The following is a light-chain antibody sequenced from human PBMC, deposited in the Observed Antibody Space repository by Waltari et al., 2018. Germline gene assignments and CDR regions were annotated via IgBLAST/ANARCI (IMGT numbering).Light chain of an antibody. CDR3: QQLNSYPIT. Sequence: IQLTQSPSSLSASVGDRVNITCRASQGISRNLAWYQQKPGKAPKLLISAASTLQSGVPLRFSGSGSGTDFTLTISSLQPEDFATYYCQQLNSYPITFGQGTRLEIK. J-gene: IGKJ5*01. CDR1: QGISRN. CDR2: AAS. V-gene: IGKV1-9*01.